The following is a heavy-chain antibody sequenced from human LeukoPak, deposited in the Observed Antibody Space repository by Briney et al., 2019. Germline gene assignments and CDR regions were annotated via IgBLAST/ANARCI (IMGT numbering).Heavy chain of an antibody. Sequence: GGSLRLSCAASGFTFSSYSMNWVRQAPGEGLEWVSYISSLSGTIYYADSVKGRFTISRDNAKNSLYLQMSSLRAEDTAVYYCARDGGSSWYFDYWGQGTLDTVSS. CDR2: ISSLSGTI. CDR1: GFTFSSYS. V-gene: IGHV3-48*01. CDR3: ARDGGSSWYFDY. J-gene: IGHJ4*02. D-gene: IGHD6-13*01.